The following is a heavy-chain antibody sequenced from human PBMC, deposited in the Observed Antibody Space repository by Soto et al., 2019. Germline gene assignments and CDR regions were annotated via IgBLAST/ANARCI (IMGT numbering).Heavy chain of an antibody. CDR3: ARVPGYNWNRGDYFDY. CDR2: IIPIFGTA. D-gene: IGHD1-20*01. CDR1: GGTFSSYA. Sequence: QVQLVQSGAEVKKPGSSVKVSCKASGGTFSSYAISSVRQAPGQGLEWMGGIIPIFGTANYAQKFQGRVTITADKSTSTAYMELSSLRSEDTAVYYCARVPGYNWNRGDYFDYWGQGTLVTVSS. J-gene: IGHJ4*02. V-gene: IGHV1-69*06.